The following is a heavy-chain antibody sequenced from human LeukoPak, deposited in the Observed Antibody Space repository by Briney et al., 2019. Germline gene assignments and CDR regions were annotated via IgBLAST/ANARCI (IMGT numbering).Heavy chain of an antibody. D-gene: IGHD3-10*01. Sequence: SETLSLTCTVSGGSVTSYYWSRIRQPPGRGLEWIGYIYYSGSTNYNPSLKSRVTISVDTSKNQFSLKLSSVTAADTAVYYCARGDIHSGSRYDYWGQGTLVTVSS. J-gene: IGHJ4*02. CDR3: ARGDIHSGSRYDY. V-gene: IGHV4-59*02. CDR2: IYYSGST. CDR1: GGSVTSYY.